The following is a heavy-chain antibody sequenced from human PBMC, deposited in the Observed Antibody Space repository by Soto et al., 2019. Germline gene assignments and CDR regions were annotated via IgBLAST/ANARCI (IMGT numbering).Heavy chain of an antibody. CDR1: GGSFSTYA. CDR2: VIPMFPTA. D-gene: IGHD6-13*01. J-gene: IGHJ4*02. V-gene: IGHV1-69*12. CDR3: ARDYGKGVAAAGTGGYYVAQ. Sequence: QVQLVQSGAEVTKPGSSVKVSCKASGGSFSTYAISWVRQAPGEGLEWMGGVIPMFPTANYALKLLGRVTITADESTTTAYMELRSLRSEATALYYCARDYGKGVAAAGTGGYYVAQWGQGSLVTVSS.